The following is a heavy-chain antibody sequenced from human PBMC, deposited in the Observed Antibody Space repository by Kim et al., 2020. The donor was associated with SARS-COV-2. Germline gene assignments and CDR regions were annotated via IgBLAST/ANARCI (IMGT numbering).Heavy chain of an antibody. CDR3: ARSAFVGVVTIDY. Sequence: GGSLRLSCAASGFTFSSYSMNWVRQAPGKGLEWVSSISSSSSYIYYADSVKGRFTISRDNAKNSLYLQMNSLRAEDTAVYYCARSAFVGVVTIDYWGQGTLVTVSS. CDR1: GFTFSSYS. CDR2: ISSSSSYI. J-gene: IGHJ4*02. V-gene: IGHV3-21*01. D-gene: IGHD3-3*01.